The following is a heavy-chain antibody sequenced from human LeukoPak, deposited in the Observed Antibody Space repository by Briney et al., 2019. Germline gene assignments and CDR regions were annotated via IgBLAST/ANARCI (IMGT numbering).Heavy chain of an antibody. CDR2: INPSGGST. CDR1: GYTFTSYY. J-gene: IGHJ3*02. Sequence: ASVKVSCKASGYTFTSYYMHWVRQAPGQGLEWMGIINPSGGSTSYAQKFQGRVTMTRDTSTSTVYMELSSLSSEDTAVYYCARAYYYDSSGYPGGDAFDIWGQGTMVTVSS. D-gene: IGHD3-22*01. CDR3: ARAYYYDSSGYPGGDAFDI. V-gene: IGHV1-46*01.